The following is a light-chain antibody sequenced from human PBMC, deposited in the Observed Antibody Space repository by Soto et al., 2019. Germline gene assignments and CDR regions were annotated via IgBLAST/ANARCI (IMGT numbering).Light chain of an antibody. J-gene: IGLJ2*01. CDR2: GNS. CDR3: QSYDSSLSRFVV. V-gene: IGLV1-40*01. Sequence: QSVLTQPPSVSGAPGQRVTISCTGSSSNIGAGYDVHWYQQLPGTAPKLLIYGNSNRPSGVPDRFSGSKSGTSASLAITGLQAEDEADYYCQSYDSSLSRFVVFGGGTNLTVL. CDR1: SSNIGAGYD.